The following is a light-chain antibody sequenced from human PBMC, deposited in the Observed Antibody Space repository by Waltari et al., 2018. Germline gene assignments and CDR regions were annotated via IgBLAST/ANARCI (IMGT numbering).Light chain of an antibody. CDR3: QQHGTLPAT. CDR1: QSVGSSS. CDR2: RAS. J-gene: IGKJ1*01. V-gene: IGKV3-20*01. Sequence: EIVLTQSPGTASLSPGERVTLPCSASQSVGSSSLAWYQQKPGQAPRLVIYRASRRATGIPDRFSGSGSGTDFSLTISRLEPEDFAVYYCQQHGTLPATFGQGTKVEIK.